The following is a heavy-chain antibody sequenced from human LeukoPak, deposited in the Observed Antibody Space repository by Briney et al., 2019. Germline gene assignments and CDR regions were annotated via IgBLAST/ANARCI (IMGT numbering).Heavy chain of an antibody. V-gene: IGHV1-2*02. J-gene: IGHJ4*02. CDR1: GYTFTGYY. Sequence: ASVKVSCKASGYTFTGYYMHWVRQAPGQGLEWMGWINPNSGSTNYAQKFQGRVTMTRDTSISTAYMELSRLRSDDTAVYYCALGGRITIFGVVIPLFDYWGQGTLVTVSS. CDR3: ALGGRITIFGVVIPLFDY. D-gene: IGHD3-3*01. CDR2: INPNSGST.